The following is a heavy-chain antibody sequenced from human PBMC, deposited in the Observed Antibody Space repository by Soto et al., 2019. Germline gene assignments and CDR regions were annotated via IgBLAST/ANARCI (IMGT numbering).Heavy chain of an antibody. CDR1: GFAFSSYA. Sequence: EVQLLESGGGLVQPGGSLRLSCAASGFAFSSYAMSWVRQAPGKGLEWVSAISGNGGSTYYADSVKGRFTISRDNSKNTLYLQMNSLRAEDTAVYYCAKDPGRELPPLYFDYWGQGTLVTVSS. CDR2: ISGNGGST. CDR3: AKDPGRELPPLYFDY. V-gene: IGHV3-23*01. D-gene: IGHD1-26*01. J-gene: IGHJ4*02.